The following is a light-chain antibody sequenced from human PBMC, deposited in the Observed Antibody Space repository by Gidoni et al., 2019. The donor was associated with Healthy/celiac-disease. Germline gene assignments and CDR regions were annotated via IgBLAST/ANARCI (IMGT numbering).Light chain of an antibody. CDR2: AAS. CDR3: LQHNSYPRT. Sequence: DIQMTQPPSSLSAPVGDRVTITCRSSQGIRNDLVWYQQKPGKAPKRLIYAASSLQSGVPSRFSGSGSGTESTLTISRLQPEDFATYYCLQHNSYPRTFGQGTKVEIK. CDR1: QGIRND. J-gene: IGKJ1*01. V-gene: IGKV1-17*01.